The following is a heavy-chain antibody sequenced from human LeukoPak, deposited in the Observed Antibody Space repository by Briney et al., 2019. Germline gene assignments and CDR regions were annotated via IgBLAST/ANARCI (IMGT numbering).Heavy chain of an antibody. Sequence: GGSLRLSCAASGFTFSDYYMSWIRQAPGKGLEWVSYISSSGSTIYYADSVKGRFTISRDNAKNSLYLQMNSLRAEDMALYYCAKDISPHFYDSSGYYDYWGQGTLVIVSS. D-gene: IGHD3-22*01. J-gene: IGHJ4*02. CDR1: GFTFSDYY. CDR2: ISSSGSTI. CDR3: AKDISPHFYDSSGYYDY. V-gene: IGHV3-11*01.